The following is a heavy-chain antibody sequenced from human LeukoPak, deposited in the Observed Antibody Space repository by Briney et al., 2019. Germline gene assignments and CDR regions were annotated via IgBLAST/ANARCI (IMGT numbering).Heavy chain of an antibody. CDR2: ISAYNGNT. Sequence: ASVKVSCKASGYTFTSYGISWVRQAPGQGLEWMGWISAYNGNTNYAQKLQGRVTMTTDTSTSTAYMELRSLRSDDTAVYYCARAPRKGLTVFWFDPWGQGTLVTVSS. D-gene: IGHD3-22*01. CDR1: GYTFTSYG. V-gene: IGHV1-18*01. CDR3: ARAPRKGLTVFWFDP. J-gene: IGHJ5*02.